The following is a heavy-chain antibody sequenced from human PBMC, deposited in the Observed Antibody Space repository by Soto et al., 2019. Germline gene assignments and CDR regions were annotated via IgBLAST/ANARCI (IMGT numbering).Heavy chain of an antibody. CDR1: VFTFSSYS. J-gene: IGHJ4*02. CDR3: ARGNRYSYGPEY. D-gene: IGHD5-18*01. Sequence: PVGSLRLSCASSVFTFSSYSMNCVRQAPGKGLEWVSSISSSSSYIYYEDSVKGRFTISRDNAKNSLYLQMNSLRAEDTAVYYCARGNRYSYGPEYWGQGTLVIVSS. V-gene: IGHV3-21*01. CDR2: ISSSSSYI.